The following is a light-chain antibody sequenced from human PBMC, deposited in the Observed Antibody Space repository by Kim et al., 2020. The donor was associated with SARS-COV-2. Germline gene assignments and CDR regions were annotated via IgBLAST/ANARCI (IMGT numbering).Light chain of an antibody. CDR1: QSVLNSYDNKNY. CDR3: QQYNSNPRT. Sequence: DIVMTQYPDSLAVSLGERATIKCKSSQSVLNSYDNKNYLAWYQQKPGQCPKLLINWASTRDSGVPDRFSGSGSGTDFTLSISSLQAEDVAVYYCQQYNSNPRTFGQGTKVDIK. CDR2: WAS. J-gene: IGKJ1*01. V-gene: IGKV4-1*01.